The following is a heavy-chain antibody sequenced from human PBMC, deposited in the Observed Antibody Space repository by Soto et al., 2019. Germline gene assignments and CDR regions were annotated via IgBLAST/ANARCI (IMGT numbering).Heavy chain of an antibody. Sequence: PSETLSLTCTVSGGSISNYYCNWIRQPAGKGLEWIGRIDTSGSTNYNPSPKSRVTMSVDTSKQEFSLKLSSVTAADTALYYCARGGQDFWSGPFDYWGRGAMVTVYS. V-gene: IGHV4-4*07. CDR3: ARGGQDFWSGPFDY. CDR2: IDTSGST. D-gene: IGHD3-3*01. CDR1: GGSISNYY. J-gene: IGHJ4*02.